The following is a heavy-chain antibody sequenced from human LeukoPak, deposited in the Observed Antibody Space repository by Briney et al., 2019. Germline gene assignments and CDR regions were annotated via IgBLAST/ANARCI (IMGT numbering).Heavy chain of an antibody. CDR2: VSSSSSYI. J-gene: IGHJ3*02. CDR1: GFTFSSYS. CDR3: ATMPPNWGSDAFDI. Sequence: GGSLRLSCAASGFTFSSYSMTWVRQAPGKGLEWVSSVSSSSSYIYYADSVKGRFTISGDNAKNSLYLQMNSLRAEDTAVYYCATMPPNWGSDAFDIWGQGTMVTVSS. D-gene: IGHD7-27*01. V-gene: IGHV3-21*01.